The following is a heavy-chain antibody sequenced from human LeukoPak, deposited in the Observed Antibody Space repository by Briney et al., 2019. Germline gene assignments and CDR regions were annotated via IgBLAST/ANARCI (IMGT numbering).Heavy chain of an antibody. D-gene: IGHD3-3*01. CDR3: ARAGLITIFGVVIHDDYYYGMDV. CDR1: GYTFTSYA. J-gene: IGHJ6*02. V-gene: IGHV1-3*01. Sequence: VASVKVSCKASGYTFTSYAMHWVRQAPGQRLGWMGWINAGNGNTKYSQKFQGRVTITRDTSASTAYMELSSLRSEDTAVYYCARAGLITIFGVVIHDDYYYGMDVWGQGTTVTVSS. CDR2: INAGNGNT.